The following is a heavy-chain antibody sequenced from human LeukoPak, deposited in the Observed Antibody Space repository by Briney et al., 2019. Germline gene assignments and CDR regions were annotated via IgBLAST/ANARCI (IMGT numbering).Heavy chain of an antibody. V-gene: IGHV4-39*01. D-gene: IGHD2-2*03. CDR1: DGSISSASYY. CDR3: ASGKCGSTSCYRWGRITYGARHFDY. CDR2: IYYSGTT. J-gene: IGHJ4*02. Sequence: PSETLSLTCTVSDGSISSASYYWGWIRQPPGKGLEWIGNIYYSGTTYYNPSLKSRVTISVDTSKNQFSLKLSSVTAADTAVYYCASGKCGSTSCYRWGRITYGARHFDYWGQGTLVTVSS.